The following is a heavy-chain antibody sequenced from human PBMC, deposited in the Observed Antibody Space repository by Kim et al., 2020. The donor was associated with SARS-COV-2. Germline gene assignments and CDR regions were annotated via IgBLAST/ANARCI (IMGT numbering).Heavy chain of an antibody. Sequence: GGSLRLSCAASGFTFSSYGMHWVRQAPGKGLEWVAVISYDGSNKYYADSVKGRFTISRDNSKNTLYLQMNSLRAEDTAVYYCAKEGGSGPRMDDYWGQGTLVTVSS. CDR2: ISYDGSNK. V-gene: IGHV3-30*18. D-gene: IGHD6-19*01. CDR3: AKEGGSGPRMDDY. J-gene: IGHJ4*02. CDR1: GFTFSSYG.